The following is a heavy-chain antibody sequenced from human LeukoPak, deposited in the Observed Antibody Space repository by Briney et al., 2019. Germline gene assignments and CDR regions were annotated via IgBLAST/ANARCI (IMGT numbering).Heavy chain of an antibody. J-gene: IGHJ4*02. CDR3: ASRGRRWEHPVY. CDR2: IYYTGTT. D-gene: IGHD1-26*01. CDR1: GGSINNYY. Sequence: NPSETLSLTCTVSGGSINNYYWSWIRQPPGKGLEWIAYIYYTGTTNYNPSLKTRVTISVDTSKNQFSLRLSSVTAADTAVYYCASRGRRWEHPVYWGQGTLVTVSS. V-gene: IGHV4-59*08.